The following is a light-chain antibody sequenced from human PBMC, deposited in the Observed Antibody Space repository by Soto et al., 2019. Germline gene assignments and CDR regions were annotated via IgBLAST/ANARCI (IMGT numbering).Light chain of an antibody. CDR1: QSVSRN. Sequence: EIVMTQSPATLSVSPGDRATLSCRASQSVSRNLAWYQQKPGQAPRLLISTASTRATGIPGRFSGSGSGTEFTLTISSLQSEDFAVYFCQQYNNWPPTFGQGTKVEVK. CDR3: QQYNNWPPT. J-gene: IGKJ1*01. CDR2: TAS. V-gene: IGKV3-15*01.